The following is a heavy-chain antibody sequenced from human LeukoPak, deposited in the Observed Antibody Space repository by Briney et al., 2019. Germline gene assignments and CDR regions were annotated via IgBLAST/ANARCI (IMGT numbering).Heavy chain of an antibody. V-gene: IGHV1-69*13. CDR1: GGTFSSYA. CDR3: ARGHYDILTGYRSHDAFDI. CDR2: IIPIFGTA. Sequence: SVKVSCKASGGTFSSYAISRVRQAPGQGLEWMGGIIPIFGTANYAQKFQGRVTITADESTSTAYMELSSLRSEDTAVYYCARGHYDILTGYRSHDAFDIWGQGTMVTVSS. D-gene: IGHD3-9*01. J-gene: IGHJ3*02.